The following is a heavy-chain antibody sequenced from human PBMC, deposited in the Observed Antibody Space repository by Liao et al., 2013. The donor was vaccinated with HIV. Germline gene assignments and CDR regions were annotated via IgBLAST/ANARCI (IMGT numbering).Heavy chain of an antibody. V-gene: IGHV4-34*01. CDR1: GGSFTRYY. D-gene: IGHD1-1*01. CDR2: INHSGST. CDR3: ARGKQLRWFDP. Sequence: QVQLQQWGPGLLKPSETLSLTCAVYGGSFTRYYWSWIRQPPGKGLEWIGEINHSGSTNYNPSLWGRVTLSVDTSKNQFSLNLTSVTAADTAVYYCARGKQLRWFDPWGQGTLVTVSS. J-gene: IGHJ5*02.